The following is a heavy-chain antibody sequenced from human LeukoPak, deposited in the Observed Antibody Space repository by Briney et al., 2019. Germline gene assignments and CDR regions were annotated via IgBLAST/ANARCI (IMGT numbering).Heavy chain of an antibody. CDR1: GYTFTSYG. CDR2: ISAYNGNT. V-gene: IGHV1-18*01. J-gene: IGHJ4*02. Sequence: ASVKVSCKASGYTFTSYGISWVRQAPGQGLEWMGWISAYNGNTNYAQKLQGRVTMATDTSTSTAYMELRSLRSDDTAVYYCARVIDDSSSWYADYWGQGTLVTVSS. D-gene: IGHD6-13*01. CDR3: ARVIDDSSSWYADY.